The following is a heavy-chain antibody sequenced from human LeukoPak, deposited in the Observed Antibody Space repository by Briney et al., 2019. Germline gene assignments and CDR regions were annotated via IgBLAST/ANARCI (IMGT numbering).Heavy chain of an antibody. CDR2: ISGSGGGT. V-gene: IGHV3-23*01. CDR1: GFTFSSYG. J-gene: IGHJ6*03. Sequence: GGSLRLSCAASGFTFSSYGMSWVRQAPGKGLEWVSAISGSGGGTYYADSVKGRFTISRDNSKNTLYVQMNSLRAEDTAVYYCARGALYYMDVWGKGTTVTISS. CDR3: ARGALYYMDV.